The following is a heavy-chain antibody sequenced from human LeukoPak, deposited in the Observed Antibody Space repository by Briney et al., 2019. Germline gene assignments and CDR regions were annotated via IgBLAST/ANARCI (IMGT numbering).Heavy chain of an antibody. D-gene: IGHD2-8*01. CDR2: IWYDGSNK. CDR1: GFTFSSYG. Sequence: GGSLRLSCAASGFTFSSYGMHWVRQAPGKGLEWVAVIWYDGSNKYYADSVKGRFTISRDNSKNTLYLQMNSLRAEDTAVYYCAKEIMVYAMVYFGYWGQGTLVTVSS. CDR3: AKEIMVYAMVYFGY. V-gene: IGHV3-33*06. J-gene: IGHJ4*02.